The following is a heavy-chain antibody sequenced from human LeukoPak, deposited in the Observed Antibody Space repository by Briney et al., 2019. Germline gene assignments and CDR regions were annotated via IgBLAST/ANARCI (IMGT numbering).Heavy chain of an antibody. CDR1: GFTFSSYA. J-gene: IGHJ6*02. CDR2: ISYDGSNK. CDR3: AREASYFDSSGSYYYYYYGMDV. D-gene: IGHD3-22*01. Sequence: GRSLRLSCAASGFTFSSYAMHWVRQAPGKGLEWVAVISYDGSNKYYADSVKGRFTISRDNSKNTLFLQLNSLRTEDTAVYYCAREASYFDSSGSYYYYYYGMDVWGQGTTVTVSS. V-gene: IGHV3-30*04.